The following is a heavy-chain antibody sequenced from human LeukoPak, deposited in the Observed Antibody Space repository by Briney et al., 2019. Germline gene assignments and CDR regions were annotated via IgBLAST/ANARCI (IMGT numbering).Heavy chain of an antibody. Sequence: PSETLSLTCAVYGGSFSGYYWSWIRQPPGKGLEWIGETNHSGSTNYNPSLKSRVTISVDTSKNQFSLKLSSVTAADTAVYYCARVRSTSPYGMDVWGQGTTVTVSS. CDR2: TNHSGST. CDR3: ARVRSTSPYGMDV. J-gene: IGHJ6*02. CDR1: GGSFSGYY. D-gene: IGHD2-2*01. V-gene: IGHV4-34*01.